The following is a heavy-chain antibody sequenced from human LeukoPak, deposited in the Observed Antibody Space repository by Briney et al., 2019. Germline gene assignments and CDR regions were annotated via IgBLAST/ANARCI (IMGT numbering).Heavy chain of an antibody. V-gene: IGHV4-34*01. J-gene: IGHJ4*02. CDR1: GGSFSGDY. D-gene: IGHD3-10*01. CDR2: INHSGTT. Sequence: SETLSLTCGVYGGSFSGDYWRWIRQPSGKGLECIGEINHSGTTNYKSSLKSRVTISIDTSNDHFSLKLSSVTAADTAVYYCALNYYGSGSYYTNWGQGTLVTVSS. CDR3: ALNYYGSGSYYTN.